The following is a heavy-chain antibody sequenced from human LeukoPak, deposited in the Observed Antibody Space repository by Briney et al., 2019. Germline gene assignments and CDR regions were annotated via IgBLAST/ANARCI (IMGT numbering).Heavy chain of an antibody. Sequence: PGGSLRLSCAASGFSFSTYAMSWFRQAPGKGLEWVSAISAGGATIYYADSVKGRFTVSRDNSKNTLYLHMNSLRAEDTAIYYCAKDSGGTYFYYYYYMDVWGKGTTVTVSS. CDR2: ISAGGATI. J-gene: IGHJ6*03. CDR3: AKDSGGTYFYYYYYMDV. V-gene: IGHV3-23*01. D-gene: IGHD1-26*01. CDR1: GFSFSTYA.